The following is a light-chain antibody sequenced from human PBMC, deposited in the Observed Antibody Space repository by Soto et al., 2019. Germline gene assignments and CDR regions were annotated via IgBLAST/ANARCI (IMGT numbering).Light chain of an antibody. CDR3: QQYNNWWT. V-gene: IGKV3-15*01. Sequence: EIVMTQSPATLSVSPGERATLSCRASQSVSSNLAWYQQKPGQALRLLISGASTRATGIPARFSGSGSGTEFTLTISSLQSEDFAVYYCQQYNNWWTFGQGTKVEIK. CDR2: GAS. J-gene: IGKJ1*01. CDR1: QSVSSN.